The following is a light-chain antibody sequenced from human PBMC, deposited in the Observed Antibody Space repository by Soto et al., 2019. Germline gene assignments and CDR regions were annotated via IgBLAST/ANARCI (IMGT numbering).Light chain of an antibody. CDR2: GAS. CDR1: QSVCNNY. Sequence: EIALTQSPGTLSPSPGERATLSCRASQSVCNNYLAWYQQKPAQAPRLLIYGASHSATGIPDRLSGSGSGTDFTLTISGLEPEDVAVYYCQQYGSSGTFGQGTEVDIK. CDR3: QQYGSSGT. J-gene: IGKJ1*01. V-gene: IGKV3-20*01.